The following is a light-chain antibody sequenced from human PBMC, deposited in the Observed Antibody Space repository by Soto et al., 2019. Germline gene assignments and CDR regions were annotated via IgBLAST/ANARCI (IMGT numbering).Light chain of an antibody. J-gene: IGLJ1*01. Sequence: QSVLTQPPSASGTAGQGVTISCSGGDSNIGSNSVYWYQHLPRMAPKLLIYYKYQRPSGVPDRFSGSRSGTSASLAIVGLRSEDEAVYYCAAWDASLSACVFGNGTKLTVL. CDR2: YKY. V-gene: IGLV1-47*02. CDR1: DSNIGSNS. CDR3: AAWDASLSACV.